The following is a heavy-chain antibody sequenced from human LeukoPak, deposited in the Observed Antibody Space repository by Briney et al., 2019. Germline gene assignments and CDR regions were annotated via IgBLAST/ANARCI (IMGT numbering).Heavy chain of an antibody. J-gene: IGHJ4*02. Sequence: PGGSLRLSCVVSGFTVSTNYMSWVRQAPGKGLEWVSLIYSGGSTYYADSVKGRFTISRDNPKNTLYLQMNSLRAEDTAVYYCARRAGGYSHPYDYWGQGTLVTVSS. D-gene: IGHD4-23*01. CDR1: GFTVSTNY. CDR3: ARRAGGYSHPYDY. V-gene: IGHV3-53*01. CDR2: IYSGGST.